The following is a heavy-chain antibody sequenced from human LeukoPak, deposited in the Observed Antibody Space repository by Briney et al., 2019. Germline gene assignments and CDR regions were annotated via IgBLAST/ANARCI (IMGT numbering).Heavy chain of an antibody. CDR1: GYTLTELS. Sequence: ASVKVSCKVSGYTLTELSMHWVRQAPGQGLEWMGWISAYNGNTNYAQKLQGRVTMTTDTSTSTAYMELRSLRSDDTAVYYCARGADRYYYDSSGPGWWYFDLWGRGTLVTVSS. CDR3: ARGADRYYYDSSGPGWWYFDL. CDR2: ISAYNGNT. D-gene: IGHD3-22*01. V-gene: IGHV1-18*01. J-gene: IGHJ2*01.